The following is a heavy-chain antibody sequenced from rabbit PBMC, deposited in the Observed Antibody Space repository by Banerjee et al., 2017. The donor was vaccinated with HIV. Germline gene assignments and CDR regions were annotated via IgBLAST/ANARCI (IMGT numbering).Heavy chain of an antibody. V-gene: IGHV1S7*01. CDR3: ARGGGL. CDR1: GFDFSSYY. Sequence: QLKESRGGLVQPGGSLKLSCKASGFDFSSYYMSWVRQAPGEGLEWIGYIDPVFGSAYYASWVNGRFSISRENTQNTVSLQLNSLTAADTATYFCARGGGLWGPGTLVTVS. CDR2: IDPVFGSA. J-gene: IGHJ4*01.